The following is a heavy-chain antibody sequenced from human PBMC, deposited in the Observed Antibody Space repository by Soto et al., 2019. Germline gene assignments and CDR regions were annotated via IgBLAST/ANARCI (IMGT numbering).Heavy chain of an antibody. CDR3: STDQGSGLKY. Sequence: EVQLVESGGGLIQPGGSLRLSCAVSGINFNNYWMHWIRQTSGKGLVWVSHISNVASIINYADSVRGRFTISRDNAGNTLYLQMNSLGVEDTATYYCSTDQGSGLKYWGQGTAVTVSS. CDR2: ISNVASII. D-gene: IGHD6-25*01. V-gene: IGHV3-74*01. CDR1: GINFNNYW. J-gene: IGHJ4*02.